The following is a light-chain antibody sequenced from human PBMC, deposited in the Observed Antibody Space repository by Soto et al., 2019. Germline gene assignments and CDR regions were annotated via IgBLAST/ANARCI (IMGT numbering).Light chain of an antibody. V-gene: IGKV3-20*01. CDR2: GAS. Sequence: ESVLTQSPGTLSLSPGERATLSCRASQSVSSSYLAWYQQKPGQAPRLLLYGASSRATGIPDRFSGSGSGTDFTLTISRLEAEDFAVYYCQHEGSSPLGGFGQGTRLE. CDR3: QHEGSSPLGG. J-gene: IGKJ5*01. CDR1: QSVSSSY.